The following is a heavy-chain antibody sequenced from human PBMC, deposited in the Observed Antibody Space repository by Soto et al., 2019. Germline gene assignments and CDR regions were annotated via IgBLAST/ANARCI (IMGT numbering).Heavy chain of an antibody. CDR2: IIPIFGTA. J-gene: IGHJ6*02. Sequence: SVKVSCKASGGTFSMYAISGVVQSALRGLEWMGGIIPIFGTANYAQKFQGRVTITADESTSTAYMELSSLRSEDTAVYYCARPYSGSYPYYYYGMDVWGQGTTVTVSS. V-gene: IGHV1-69*13. CDR1: GGTFSMYA. D-gene: IGHD1-26*01. CDR3: ARPYSGSYPYYYYGMDV.